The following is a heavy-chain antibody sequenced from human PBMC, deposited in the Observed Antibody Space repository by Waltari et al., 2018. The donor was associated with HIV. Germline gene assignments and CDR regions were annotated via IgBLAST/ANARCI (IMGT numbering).Heavy chain of an antibody. CDR1: GYTFADND. Sequence: QGRLVQSGAEVREPGASVKVSCKALGYTFADNDINWRRRASGRGLERLGWMNLDRGDAGFGQRFQGRLNMTRDTYAKTGYLELFKRESQDRAFYDCALGRRGALFGDDWGQGTLVTVSS. D-gene: IGHD3-3*01. V-gene: IGHV1-8*01. J-gene: IGHJ4*02. CDR3: ALGRRGALFGDD. CDR2: MNLDRGDA.